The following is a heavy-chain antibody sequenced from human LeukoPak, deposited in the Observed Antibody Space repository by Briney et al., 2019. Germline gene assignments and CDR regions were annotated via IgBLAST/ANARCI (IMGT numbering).Heavy chain of an antibody. CDR3: ARADIVVVPAALIFDY. Sequence: SETLSLTCTVSGGSISSYYWSWIRQPPGKGLEWIGEINHSGSTNYNPSLKSRVTISVDTSKNQFSLKLSSVAAADTAVYYCARADIVVVPAALIFDYWGQGTLVTVSS. CDR2: INHSGST. CDR1: GGSISSYY. V-gene: IGHV4-34*01. D-gene: IGHD2-2*01. J-gene: IGHJ4*02.